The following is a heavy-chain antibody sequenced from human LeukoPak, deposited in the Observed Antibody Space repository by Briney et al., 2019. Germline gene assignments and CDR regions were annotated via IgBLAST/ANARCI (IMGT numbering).Heavy chain of an antibody. CDR1: GYTFTGYY. CDR2: INPNSGGT. J-gene: IGHJ4*02. CDR3: RYAEYCSGGRCYSFDY. Sequence: ASVKVSCKASGYTFTGYYMHWVRQAPGQGLEWMGRINPNSGGTNYAQKFQGRVTMTRDTSISTAYMELSRLRSDDTAVYYCRYAEYCSGGRCYSFDYWGQGTLVTVSS. V-gene: IGHV1-2*06. D-gene: IGHD2-15*01.